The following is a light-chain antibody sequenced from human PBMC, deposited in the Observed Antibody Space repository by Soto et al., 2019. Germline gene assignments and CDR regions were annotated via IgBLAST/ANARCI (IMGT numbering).Light chain of an antibody. CDR2: EVT. Sequence: QSVLTQPASVSGSPGQSITISCTGTSSDVGGYRYVSWYQQHPGKVPKLAIYEVTNRPSGVSNRFSGSKSGDTASLTISGLQAEDEGDYYCSSYTSTNTVVFGGGPKFTVL. CDR1: SSDVGGYRY. J-gene: IGLJ2*01. V-gene: IGLV2-14*01. CDR3: SSYTSTNTVV.